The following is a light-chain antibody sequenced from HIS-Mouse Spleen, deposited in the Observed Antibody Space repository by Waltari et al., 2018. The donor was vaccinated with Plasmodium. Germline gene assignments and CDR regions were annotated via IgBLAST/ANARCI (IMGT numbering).Light chain of an antibody. Sequence: SYELTQPPSVSVSPGQTARITCSGDALPKKYAYWYQQKSGQAPVLVFYEGSKRPSGSPERFSGSSSGTMATLTISGAQVEDEADYYCYSTDSSGNHRVFGGGTKLTVL. J-gene: IGLJ3*02. V-gene: IGLV3-10*01. CDR1: ALPKKY. CDR2: EGS. CDR3: YSTDSSGNHRV.